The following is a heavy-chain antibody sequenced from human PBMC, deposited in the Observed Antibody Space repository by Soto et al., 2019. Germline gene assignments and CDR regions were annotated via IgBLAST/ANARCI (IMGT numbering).Heavy chain of an antibody. CDR1: GDTVSSNSAA. J-gene: IGHJ4*02. D-gene: IGHD3-22*01. CDR2: TYYRSKWYN. CDR3: ARAALVGYYDSSGYYYPDY. Sequence: PSQTLSLSCAISGDTVSSNSAAWHWIRQSPSRGLEWLGRTYYRSKWYNDYAISVKSRMTINPDTSKNQFSLDLNSVTPEDTAVYYCARAALVGYYDSSGYYYPDYWGQGTLVTVSS. V-gene: IGHV6-1*01.